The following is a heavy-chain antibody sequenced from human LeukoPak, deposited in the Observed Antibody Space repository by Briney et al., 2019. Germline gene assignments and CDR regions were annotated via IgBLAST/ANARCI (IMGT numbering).Heavy chain of an antibody. Sequence: GGSLRLSWETSGFTFTNQWMSWVRQAPGKGLEWVANIREDGGYTNYVDSVKGRFTISRDNAKNSLFLQMDGLRVDDTAVYFCARDGRGGHNDFWGQGTLITVSS. CDR2: IREDGGYT. CDR1: GFTFTNQW. D-gene: IGHD4-23*01. V-gene: IGHV3-7*01. J-gene: IGHJ4*02. CDR3: ARDGRGGHNDF.